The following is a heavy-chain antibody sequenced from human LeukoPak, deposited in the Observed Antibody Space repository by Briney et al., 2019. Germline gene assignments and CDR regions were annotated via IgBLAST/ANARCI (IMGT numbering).Heavy chain of an antibody. CDR2: ISSSGST. CDR3: ARGRSLLWFEE. J-gene: IGHJ4*02. CDR1: GDSISSGDYY. D-gene: IGHD3-10*01. V-gene: IGHV4-61*02. Sequence: SQTLSLTCTVSGDSISSGDYYWSWIRQPAGKGLEWIGRISSSGSTNYNPSLKSRVTISVDTSKNQFSLKLSSVTAADTAVYYCARGRSLLWFEEWGQGTLVTVSS.